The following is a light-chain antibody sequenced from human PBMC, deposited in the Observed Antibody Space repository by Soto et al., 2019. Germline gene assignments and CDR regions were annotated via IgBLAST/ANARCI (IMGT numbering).Light chain of an antibody. Sequence: VLTQSPGTLSLSPGERATVSCRASQTVSNNYLAWYQKKPGQAPRLLIYDASNRATGIPARFSGSGSGTDFTLTISSLEPEDFAVYYCQQRSNWPWTFGQGTKVDIK. CDR3: QQRSNWPWT. V-gene: IGKV3-11*01. CDR2: DAS. CDR1: QTVSNNY. J-gene: IGKJ1*01.